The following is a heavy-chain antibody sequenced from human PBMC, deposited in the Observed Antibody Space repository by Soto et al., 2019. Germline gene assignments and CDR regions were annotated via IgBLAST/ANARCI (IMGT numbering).Heavy chain of an antibody. J-gene: IGHJ4*02. CDR3: ARVGGSGPAYYFDY. V-gene: IGHV1-18*01. CDR2: IGAYNGKK. Sequence: QVQLVQSGAAVKKPGASVKVSCKASGYTFSSYGIGWVRQAPGQGLEWLGWIGAYNGKKNYAQKFQGRVNMTRDTSTSTAYMELRSLRSDDTAVYYWARVGGSGPAYYFDYWDQGTLVTVSS. D-gene: IGHD3-10*01. CDR1: GYTFSSYG.